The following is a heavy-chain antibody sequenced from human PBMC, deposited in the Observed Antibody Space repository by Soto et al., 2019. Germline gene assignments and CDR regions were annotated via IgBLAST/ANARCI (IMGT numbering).Heavy chain of an antibody. J-gene: IGHJ3*02. CDR1: GFTFSSYG. CDR2: ISYDGSNK. CDR3: AKDTLSGSYRHDAFDI. V-gene: IGHV3-30*18. Sequence: QVQLVGSGGGVVQPGRSLRLSCAASGFTFSSYGMHWVRQAPGKGLEWVAVISYDGSNKYYADSVKGRFTISRDNSKNTLYLQMNSLRAEDTAVYYCAKDTLSGSYRHDAFDIWGQGTMVTVSS. D-gene: IGHD1-26*01.